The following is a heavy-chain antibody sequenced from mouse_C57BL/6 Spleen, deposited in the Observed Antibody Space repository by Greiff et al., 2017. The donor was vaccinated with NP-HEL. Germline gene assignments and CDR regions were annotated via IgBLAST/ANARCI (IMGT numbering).Heavy chain of an antibody. V-gene: IGHV1-82*01. D-gene: IGHD2-5*01. CDR2: IYPGDGDT. CDR3: AREDSKHDY. J-gene: IGHJ2*01. CDR1: GYAFSSSW. Sequence: VKLMESGPELVKPGASVKISCKASGYAFSSSWMNWVKQRPGKGLEWIGRIYPGDGDTNYNGKFKGKATLTADKSSSTAYMQLSSLTSEDSAVYFCAREDSKHDYWGQGTTLTVSS.